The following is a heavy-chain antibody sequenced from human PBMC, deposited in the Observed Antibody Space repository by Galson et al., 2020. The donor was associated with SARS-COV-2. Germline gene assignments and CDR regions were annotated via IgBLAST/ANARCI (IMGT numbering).Heavy chain of an antibody. Sequence: GGTLRLSCAASGFTFSSYEINRVRQAPAKGLEWVSYISSSGSTIYYADSVKGRFTISRDNAKNSLYLQMNSLSAEDTAVYYCARVVVAAFDYWGQGALVAVSS. CDR2: ISSSGSTI. V-gene: IGHV3-48*03. J-gene: IGHJ4*02. D-gene: IGHD2-15*01. CDR3: ARVVVAAFDY. CDR1: GFTFSSYE.